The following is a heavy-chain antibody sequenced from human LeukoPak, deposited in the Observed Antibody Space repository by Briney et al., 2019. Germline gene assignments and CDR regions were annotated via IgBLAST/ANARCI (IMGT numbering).Heavy chain of an antibody. V-gene: IGHV1-69*05. D-gene: IGHD3-3*01. CDR1: GGTFSSYA. Sequence: SVKVSCKASGGTFSSYAISWVRQAPGQGLEWMGGIIPIFGTANYAQKFQGRVTITTDESTSTAYTELSSLRSEDTAVYYCARDLGSWYDFWSGYYNDWGQGTLVTVSS. CDR3: ARDLGSWYDFWSGYYND. CDR2: IIPIFGTA. J-gene: IGHJ4*02.